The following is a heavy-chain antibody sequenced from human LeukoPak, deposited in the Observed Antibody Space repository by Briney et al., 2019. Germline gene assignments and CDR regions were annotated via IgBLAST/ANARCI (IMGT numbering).Heavy chain of an antibody. J-gene: IGHJ3*02. CDR1: GYSFTSYW. D-gene: IGHD3-3*01. CDR2: IYPGDSDT. CDR3: ARRRYDFWSGSNAFDI. Sequence: GESLKISCKGSGYSFTSYWIGWVRQMPGKGLEWMGIIYPGDSDTRYSPSFQGQVTISADKSISTAYLQWSSLKASDTAMYYCARRRYDFWSGSNAFDIWGQGTMVTVSS. V-gene: IGHV5-51*01.